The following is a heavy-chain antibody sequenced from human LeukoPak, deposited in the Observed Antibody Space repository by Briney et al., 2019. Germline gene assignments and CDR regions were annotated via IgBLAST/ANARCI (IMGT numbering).Heavy chain of an antibody. J-gene: IGHJ4*02. CDR2: INHSGST. D-gene: IGHD3-3*01. Sequence: SETLSLTCAVYGGSFSGYYWSWIRQPPGKGLEWIGEINHSGSTNYNPSLKSRVTISVDTSKNQFSLKLSSVTAADTAVYYCARGAKYYDFWSGYFKTCYFDYWGQGTLVTVSS. V-gene: IGHV4-34*01. CDR1: GGSFSGYY. CDR3: ARGAKYYDFWSGYFKTCYFDY.